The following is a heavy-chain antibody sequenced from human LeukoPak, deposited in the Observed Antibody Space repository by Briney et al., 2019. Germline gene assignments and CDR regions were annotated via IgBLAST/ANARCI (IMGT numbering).Heavy chain of an antibody. CDR2: IRGGGDT. V-gene: IGHV3-23*01. Sequence: PGGSLRLSCAASGFTFSSYAMSWVRPAPGKGLEWVSDIRGGGDTYYAESVKGRFTISRDNSKNTLYLQMNSLRAEDTALYYASGHGSNSYWGQGTLVTVSS. D-gene: IGHD6-13*01. J-gene: IGHJ4*02. CDR3: SGHGSNSY. CDR1: GFTFSSYA.